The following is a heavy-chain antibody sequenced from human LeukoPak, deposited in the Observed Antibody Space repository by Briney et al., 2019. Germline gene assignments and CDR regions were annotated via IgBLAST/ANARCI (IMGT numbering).Heavy chain of an antibody. V-gene: IGHV1-2*02. Sequence: ASVKVSCKASGYTFTDYYMHWVRQAPGQGLEWMGWINPNSGDTNYAQKFQGRVTMTRDTSISTAYMGLSRLRSDDTAVYYCARDVAGGDFDYWGQGTLVTVSS. CDR3: ARDVAGGDFDY. CDR1: GYTFTDYY. D-gene: IGHD6-19*01. CDR2: INPNSGDT. J-gene: IGHJ4*02.